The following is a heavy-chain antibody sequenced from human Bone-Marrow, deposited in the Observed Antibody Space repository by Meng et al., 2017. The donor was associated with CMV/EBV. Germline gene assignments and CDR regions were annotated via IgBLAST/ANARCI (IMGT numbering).Heavy chain of an antibody. D-gene: IGHD6-13*01. CDR1: GFTFSSYG. Sequence: GESLKISCAASGFTFSSYGMHWVRQAPGKGLECVAVIWYDGSNKYYADSVKGRFTISRDNSKNTLYLQMNSLRAEDTAVYYCAKWGSSSSREVSYYYGMDVWGQGTTVTVSS. CDR3: AKWGSSSSREVSYYYGMDV. CDR2: IWYDGSNK. J-gene: IGHJ6*02. V-gene: IGHV3-33*06.